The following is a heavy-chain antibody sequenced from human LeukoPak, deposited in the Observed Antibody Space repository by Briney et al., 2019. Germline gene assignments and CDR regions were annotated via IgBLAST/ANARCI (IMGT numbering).Heavy chain of an antibody. CDR1: GYTFTGYG. D-gene: IGHD3-22*01. CDR3: ARVGQRTMIVVVFDGMDV. J-gene: IGHJ6*02. CDR2: ISAYNGNT. Sequence: GASVKVSCKASGYTFTGYGISWVRQAPGQGLEWMGWISAYNGNTNYAQKLQGRVTMTTDTSTSTAYMELRSLRSDDTAVYYCARVGQRTMIVVVFDGMDVWGQGTTVTVSS. V-gene: IGHV1-18*01.